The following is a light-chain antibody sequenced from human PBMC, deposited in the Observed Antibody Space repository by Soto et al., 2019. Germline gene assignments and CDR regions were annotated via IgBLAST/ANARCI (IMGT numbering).Light chain of an antibody. Sequence: EIVLTHSPGTLSLSPWEIATLSCRASQSVSSSYLAWYQQKPGQAPRLLIYGASSRATGIPGRFSGSGSGTDFTLTISRLESEDFAVYYCQQYDSSPQTFGQGTKVDIK. V-gene: IGKV3-20*01. CDR3: QQYDSSPQT. J-gene: IGKJ1*01. CDR2: GAS. CDR1: QSVSSSY.